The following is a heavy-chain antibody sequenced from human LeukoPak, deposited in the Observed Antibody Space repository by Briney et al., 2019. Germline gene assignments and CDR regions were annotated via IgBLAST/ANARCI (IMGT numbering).Heavy chain of an antibody. CDR2: ISWNSGSI. J-gene: IGHJ4*02. CDR1: YX. V-gene: IGHV3-9*01. Sequence: YXMHWVRQAPGKGLEGVSGISWNSGSIVYADSVKGRFTISRDNAKNSLYLQMNSLRAEDTALYYCAKVGAYGDYENHFDYWGQGTLVTVSS. CDR3: AKVGAYGDYENHFDY. D-gene: IGHD4-17*01.